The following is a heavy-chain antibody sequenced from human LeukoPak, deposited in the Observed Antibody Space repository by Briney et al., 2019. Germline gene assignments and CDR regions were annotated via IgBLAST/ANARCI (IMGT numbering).Heavy chain of an antibody. CDR2: IQDDESNK. V-gene: IGHV3-30*02. CDR1: GFIFSAFG. CDR3: AIQMEERPHYYYMDV. J-gene: IGHJ6*03. D-gene: IGHD1-1*01. Sequence: PGGSLRLSCAASGFIFSAFGMHWVRQAPGKGLEWVAFIQDDESNKFYADSVKGRFTISRYNSKNTLFLQMNSLRPEDTALYYCAIQMEERPHYYYMDVWGKGTTVTVSS.